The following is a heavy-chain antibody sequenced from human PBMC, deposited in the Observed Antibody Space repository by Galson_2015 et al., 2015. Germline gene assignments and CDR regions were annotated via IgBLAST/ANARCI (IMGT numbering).Heavy chain of an antibody. V-gene: IGHV3-30-3*01. J-gene: IGHJ4*02. CDR2: ISYDGSNK. Sequence: SLRLSCAASGFAFSSYAMHWVRQAPGKGLEWVAVISYDGSNKYYADSVKGRFTISRDNSKNTLYLQMNSLRAEDTAVYYCARVKGFHIVATPLDYWGQGTLVTVSS. D-gene: IGHD5-12*01. CDR3: ARVKGFHIVATPLDY. CDR1: GFAFSSYA.